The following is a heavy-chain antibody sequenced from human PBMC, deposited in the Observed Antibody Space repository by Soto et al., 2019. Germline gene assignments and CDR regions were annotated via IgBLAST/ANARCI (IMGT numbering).Heavy chain of an antibody. CDR2: ILPLFGTP. Sequence: QVQLVQSGAEVKKPGSSVKVSGTASGGIFSTYAISWLRQAPGQGLEWMGGILPLFGTPNYAQRFQGRVTITADESTITAYMELSRLRSEDTAVYYCARDRDDYGSGNYYNRIDVWGQGTLVTVSS. V-gene: IGHV1-69*01. J-gene: IGHJ4*02. CDR1: GGIFSTYA. D-gene: IGHD3-10*01. CDR3: ARDRDDYGSGNYYNRIDV.